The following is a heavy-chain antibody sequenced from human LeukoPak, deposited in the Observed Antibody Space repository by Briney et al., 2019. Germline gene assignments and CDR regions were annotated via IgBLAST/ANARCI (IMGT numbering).Heavy chain of an antibody. CDR3: TRHSKYYDILTGYYTSWHFDY. Sequence: GESLKTSCKGSGYSFTSYWISWVRQMPGRGLEWMGRIDPSDSYTNYSPSFQGHVTISADKSISTAYLQWSSLKASDTAMYYCTRHSKYYDILTGYYTSWHFDYWGQGTLVTVSS. CDR2: IDPSDSYT. J-gene: IGHJ4*02. CDR1: GYSFTSYW. D-gene: IGHD3-9*01. V-gene: IGHV5-10-1*01.